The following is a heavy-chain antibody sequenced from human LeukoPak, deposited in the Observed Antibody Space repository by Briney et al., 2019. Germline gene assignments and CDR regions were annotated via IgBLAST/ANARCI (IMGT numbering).Heavy chain of an antibody. V-gene: IGHV3-74*01. J-gene: IGHJ6*02. CDR1: GFTFSSYW. CDR3: ARVGYCSGASCYSPNYYYGMDV. Sequence: PGGSLRLSCAASGFTFSSYWMHWVRQAPGKGLVWVSSIKSDGSSTSYADSVKGRLTISRDNARNTLYLQMNSLRAEDTAVYYCARVGYCSGASCYSPNYYYGMDVWGQGTTVTVSS. CDR2: IKSDGSST. D-gene: IGHD2-15*01.